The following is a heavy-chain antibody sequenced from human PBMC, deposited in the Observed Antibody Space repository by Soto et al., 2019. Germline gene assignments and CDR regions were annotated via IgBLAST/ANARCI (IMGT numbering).Heavy chain of an antibody. CDR1: GFTFSSYA. CDR2: ISFNDDSA. D-gene: IGHD6-13*01. J-gene: IGHJ4*02. CDR3: AKDLSPTAGHRFYFDS. Sequence: RRLSCAASGFTFSSYAITWVRQAPGRGLEWGSTISFNDDSAYYADSVKGRFTISRDNYRSPLYLQMNGLRVEDAAVYYCAKDLSPTAGHRFYFDSWGQGXLVTVYS. V-gene: IGHV3-23*01.